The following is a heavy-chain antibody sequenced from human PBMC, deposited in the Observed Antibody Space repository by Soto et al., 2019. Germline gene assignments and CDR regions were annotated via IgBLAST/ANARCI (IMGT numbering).Heavy chain of an antibody. CDR2: IYSGGST. J-gene: IGHJ6*02. CDR3: ARGPTIDYGMDV. CDR1: GFTVSSNY. V-gene: IGHV3-53*01. Sequence: EVQLVDSGGGLIQPGGSLRLSCAASGFTVSSNYISWVRQAPGKGLEWVSAIYSGGSTHYADSVKGRFTISRDNSKNTLYVQMTSLRAEDTAVYYCARGPTIDYGMDVWGHGTTVTVSS. D-gene: IGHD3-9*01.